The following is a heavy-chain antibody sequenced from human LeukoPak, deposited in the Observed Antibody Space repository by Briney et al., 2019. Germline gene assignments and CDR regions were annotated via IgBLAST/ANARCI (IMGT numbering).Heavy chain of an antibody. D-gene: IGHD2-8*02. V-gene: IGHV2-70*11. Sequence: TLSLTCTVSGGSISNYFWSWIRQPPGKALEWLARIDWDDDKYYSTSLKTRLTISKDTSKNQVVLTMTNMDPVDTATYYCARIRETGGVANLDYWGQGTLVTVSS. CDR2: IDWDDDK. J-gene: IGHJ4*02. CDR1: GGSISNYF. CDR3: ARIRETGGVANLDY.